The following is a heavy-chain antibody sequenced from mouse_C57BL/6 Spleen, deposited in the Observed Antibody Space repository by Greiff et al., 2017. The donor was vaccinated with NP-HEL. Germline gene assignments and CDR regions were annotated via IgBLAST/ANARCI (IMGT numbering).Heavy chain of an antibody. CDR2: INPNNGGT. D-gene: IGHD1-1*01. Sequence: VQLQQSGPELVKPGASVKIPCKASGYTFTDYNMDWVKQSHGKSLEWIGDINPNNGGTIYSQKFKGKATLTVDKSSSTAYMELRSLTSEDTAVYYCARGSYGSSYDYFDYWGQGTTLTVSS. J-gene: IGHJ2*01. V-gene: IGHV1-18*01. CDR1: GYTFTDYN. CDR3: ARGSYGSSYDYFDY.